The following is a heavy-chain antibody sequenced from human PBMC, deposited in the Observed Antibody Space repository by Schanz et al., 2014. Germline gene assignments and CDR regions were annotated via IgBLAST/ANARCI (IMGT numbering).Heavy chain of an antibody. Sequence: EVQLLESGGGLVQPGGSLRLSCAASGFMFSSYAMSWVRQAPGKGLEWVSAISASGGTTYYADSVKGRFTISRDNSKNTLYLQMNSLRAEDTAVYYCAKTPREYCNYDNCPNWFDSWGQGTLVTASS. CDR1: GFMFSSYA. D-gene: IGHD2-15*01. CDR2: ISASGGTT. CDR3: AKTPREYCNYDNCPNWFDS. V-gene: IGHV3-23*01. J-gene: IGHJ5*01.